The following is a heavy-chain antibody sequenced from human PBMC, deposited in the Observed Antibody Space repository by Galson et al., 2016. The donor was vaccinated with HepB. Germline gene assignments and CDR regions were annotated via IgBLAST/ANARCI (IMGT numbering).Heavy chain of an antibody. V-gene: IGHV5-51*03. Sequence: QSGAEAKKPGESLKISCKGSGYSFTSYWIGWVRQMPGKGLEWMGIIYPGDSDTRYSPSFQGHVTISADKSISTAYLQWGSLKASDTAIYYCARRGYSSEEYDYWGQGTLVTASS. J-gene: IGHJ4*02. CDR2: IYPGDSDT. CDR3: ARRGYSSEEYDY. CDR1: GYSFTSYW. D-gene: IGHD6-19*01.